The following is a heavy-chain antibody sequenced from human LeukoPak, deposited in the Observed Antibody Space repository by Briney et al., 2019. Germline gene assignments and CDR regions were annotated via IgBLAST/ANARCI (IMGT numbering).Heavy chain of an antibody. CDR3: AREHCSSTSCYRGQFDY. CDR2: IYYSGST. V-gene: IGHV4-59*01. D-gene: IGHD2-2*01. Sequence: SETLSLTCTVSGGSISSYYWSWIRQPPGKGLEWIGYIYYSGSTNYNPPLKSRVPISVDTSKNQFSLKLSSVTAADTAVYYCAREHCSSTSCYRGQFDYWGQGTLVTVSS. CDR1: GGSISSYY. J-gene: IGHJ4*02.